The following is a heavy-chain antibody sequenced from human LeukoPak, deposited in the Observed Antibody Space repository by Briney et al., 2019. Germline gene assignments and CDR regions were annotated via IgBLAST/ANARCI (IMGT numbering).Heavy chain of an antibody. J-gene: IGHJ4*02. CDR1: GFNATSNY. Sequence: GGSLRLSCAASGFNATSNYMSWVRQAPGKGLEWVSVIYTGGTTYYADSVKGRFTMSRHNSKNTLFLQMDSLRAEDTAVYYCAKDGPIVSADYWGQGTLVTVSS. D-gene: IGHD2-2*01. V-gene: IGHV3-53*04. CDR2: IYTGGTT. CDR3: AKDGPIVSADY.